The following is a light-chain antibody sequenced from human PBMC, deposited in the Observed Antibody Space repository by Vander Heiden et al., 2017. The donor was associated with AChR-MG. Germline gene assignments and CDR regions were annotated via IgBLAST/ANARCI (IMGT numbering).Light chain of an antibody. V-gene: IGLV2-14*03. J-gene: IGLJ3*02. Sequence: QPALTHPPTLLGPPGQSSTISCTGASSDVGDYNSVSWYQQHPGKAPKLMIYDVTNRPSGVSNRFSGSKSGNTASLTISGLQAEDEADYYCNSYTSSSTLGVFGGGTKLTVL. CDR3: NSYTSSSTLGV. CDR2: DVT. CDR1: SSDVGDYNS.